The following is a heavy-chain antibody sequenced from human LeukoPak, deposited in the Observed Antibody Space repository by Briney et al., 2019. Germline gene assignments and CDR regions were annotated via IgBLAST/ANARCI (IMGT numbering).Heavy chain of an antibody. CDR2: ISSSSSYI. D-gene: IGHD1-26*01. CDR3: AREAQWELLPH. V-gene: IGHV3-21*01. Sequence: GGSLRLSCAASGFTFSSYGMNWVRQAPGKGLEWVSSISSSSSYIYYADSVKGRFTISRDNAKNSLYLQMNSLRAEDTAVYYCAREAQWELLPHWGQGTLVTVSS. J-gene: IGHJ4*02. CDR1: GFTFSSYG.